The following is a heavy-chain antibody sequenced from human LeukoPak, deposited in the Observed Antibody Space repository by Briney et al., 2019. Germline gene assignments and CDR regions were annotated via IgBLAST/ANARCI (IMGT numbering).Heavy chain of an antibody. CDR3: ARFSFSGYYSGTFDY. V-gene: IGHV1-69*06. CDR1: GGTFSSYA. Sequence: GASVKVSCKASGGTFSSYAISWVRQAPGQGLEWMGGIIPIFGTANYAQKFQGRVTITADKSTSTAYMELSSLRSEDTAVYYCARFSFSGYYSGTFDYWGQGTLVTVSS. CDR2: IIPIFGTA. D-gene: IGHD3-22*01. J-gene: IGHJ4*02.